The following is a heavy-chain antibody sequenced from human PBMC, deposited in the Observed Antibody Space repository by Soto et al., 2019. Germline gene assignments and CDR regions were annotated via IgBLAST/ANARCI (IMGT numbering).Heavy chain of an antibody. CDR2: IYYSGST. Sequence: QVQLQESGPGLVKPSQTLSLTCTVSGGSISSGDYYWSWIRQPPGKGLEWIGYIYYSGSTYYNPSLKCRVTISVDTSKNQFSLKLSSVTAADTAVYYCARDLGDYGDYVKAGWFDPWGQGTLVTVSS. V-gene: IGHV4-30-4*01. J-gene: IGHJ5*02. D-gene: IGHD4-17*01. CDR1: GGSISSGDYY. CDR3: ARDLGDYGDYVKAGWFDP.